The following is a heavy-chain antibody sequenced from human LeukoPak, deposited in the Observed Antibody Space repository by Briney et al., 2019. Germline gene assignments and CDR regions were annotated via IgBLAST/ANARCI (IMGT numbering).Heavy chain of an antibody. CDR2: IYYSGST. D-gene: IGHD2-2*01. CDR1: GGSISSGGYH. V-gene: IGHV4-31*03. CDR3: ARALGVVVPAHWFDP. Sequence: SQTLSLTCTVSGGSISSGGYHWSWIRQHPGKGLEWIGYIYYSGSTYYNPSLKSRVTISVDTSKNQFSLKLSSVTAADTAVYYCARALGVVVPAHWFDPWGQGTLVTVSS. J-gene: IGHJ5*02.